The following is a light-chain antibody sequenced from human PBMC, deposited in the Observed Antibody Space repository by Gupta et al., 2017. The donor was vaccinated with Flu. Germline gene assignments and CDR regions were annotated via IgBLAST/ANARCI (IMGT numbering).Light chain of an antibody. Sequence: QSSLTQPSSLSGAPGQSISISCTGTCSDVAFYNSCSWYQQNPGKDRKLMIYEVSNRPSGVSNRFSGSKAGNAASLTISGLQAEAEDDYYCSSYTSSSVVFGGGTKLTVL. CDR2: EVS. CDR1: CSDVAFYNS. V-gene: IGLV2-14*01. CDR3: SSYTSSSVV. J-gene: IGLJ3*02.